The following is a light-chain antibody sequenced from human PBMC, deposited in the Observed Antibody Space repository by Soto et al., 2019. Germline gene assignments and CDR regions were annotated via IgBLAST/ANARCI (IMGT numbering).Light chain of an antibody. CDR1: QSVSSSY. J-gene: IGKJ4*01. CDR3: QQYGSSRT. CDR2: GAS. Sequence: EIVLTQSPGTLSLSPGERATLSCRDSQSVSSSYLAWYQQKQGQAPRLLIYGASSRATGIPDRFSGSGSGGDFTLTISRLEPEDFAVYYYQQYGSSRTFGGGTKVEIK. V-gene: IGKV3-20*01.